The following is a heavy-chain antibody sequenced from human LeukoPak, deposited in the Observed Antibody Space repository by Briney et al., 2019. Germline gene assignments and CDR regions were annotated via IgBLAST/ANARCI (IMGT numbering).Heavy chain of an antibody. CDR1: GFTFSTYS. CDR3: ARSGRGYDDAFDI. J-gene: IGHJ3*02. CDR2: ISSSSSYI. D-gene: IGHD5-12*01. Sequence: GGSLRLSCAASGFTFSTYSMNWVRQAPGKGLEWVSSISSSSSYIYYADSVKGRFTISRDNAKNSVYLEMNSLRAEDTAVYYCARSGRGYDDAFDIWGQGTMVTVSS. V-gene: IGHV3-21*01.